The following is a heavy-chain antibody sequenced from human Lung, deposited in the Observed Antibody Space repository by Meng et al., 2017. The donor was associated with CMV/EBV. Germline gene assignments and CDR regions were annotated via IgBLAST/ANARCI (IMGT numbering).Heavy chain of an antibody. CDR3: GREGSGGYYLDS. CDR2: IYGGGGT. J-gene: IGHJ4*02. CDR1: GFTVSSNH. Sequence: GGSLKISCAASGFTVSSNHMSWVRQAPGEGLEWVSVIYGGGGTYYADSAAGRFTISRDNPKNTLYLQMNSLRAEDTAVYYCGREGSGGYYLDSWGQGTLVTVSS. D-gene: IGHD3-22*01. V-gene: IGHV3-53*01.